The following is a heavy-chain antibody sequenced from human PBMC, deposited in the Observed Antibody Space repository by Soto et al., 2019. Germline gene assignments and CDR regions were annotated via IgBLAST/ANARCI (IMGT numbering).Heavy chain of an antibody. V-gene: IGHV1-69*06. CDR2: FTPALGTA. CDR3: AREGGDGYVWEGYWFLDL. CDR1: GGTYSSYP. Sequence: QAQLVQSGAEMKQPGSSVKVSCKASGGTYSSYPINWVRQAPGHGLEWLGSFTPALGTANYPKKFQDRLTITADTSASTTYLELRSLRSEDTCLYDCAREGGDGYVWEGYWFLDLWGRGTLVTVSS. J-gene: IGHJ2*01. D-gene: IGHD3-16*01.